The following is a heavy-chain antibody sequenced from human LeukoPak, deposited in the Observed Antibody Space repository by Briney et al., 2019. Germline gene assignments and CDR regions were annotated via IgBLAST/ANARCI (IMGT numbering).Heavy chain of an antibody. V-gene: IGHV3-13*01. CDR1: GFTFSSYS. CDR2: IGTASDT. D-gene: IGHD1-1*01. CDR3: ARGPPRGKYYYMDV. J-gene: IGHJ6*03. Sequence: GGSLRLSCAASGFTFSSYSMNWVRQAPGKGLEWVSTIGTASDTYYPGSVEGRFTLSRDNAKNSLYLQMNSLTAGDTAVYYCARGPPRGKYYYMDVWGKGTTVTVSS.